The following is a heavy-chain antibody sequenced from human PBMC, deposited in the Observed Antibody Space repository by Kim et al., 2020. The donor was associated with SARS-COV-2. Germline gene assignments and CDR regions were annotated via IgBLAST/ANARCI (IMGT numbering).Heavy chain of an antibody. CDR2: IIPILGIA. J-gene: IGHJ4*02. V-gene: IGHV1-69*04. Sequence: SVKVSCKASGGTFSSYAISWVRQAPGQGLEWMGRIIPILGIANYAQKFQGRVTITADKSTSTAYMELSSLRSEDTAVYYCARAPAPYYDSSGYYLFWDHWGQGALVTVSA. CDR1: GGTFSSYA. D-gene: IGHD3-22*01. CDR3: ARAPAPYYDSSGYYLFWDH.